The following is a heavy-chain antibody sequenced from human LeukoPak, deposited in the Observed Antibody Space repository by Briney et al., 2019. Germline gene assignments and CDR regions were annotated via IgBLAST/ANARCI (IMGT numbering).Heavy chain of an antibody. Sequence: SETLSLTCTVSGGSISPDYRSWIRQPAGKGLEWIGRVHASGSPNYNPSLKSRVFISVDKSKNQFSLNLNSVTAADTAVYYCARGGTYGSGTDQHTTLDYWGQGTLVTVSS. V-gene: IGHV4-4*07. J-gene: IGHJ4*02. CDR1: GGSISPDY. CDR2: VHASGSP. D-gene: IGHD3-10*01. CDR3: ARGGTYGSGTDQHTTLDY.